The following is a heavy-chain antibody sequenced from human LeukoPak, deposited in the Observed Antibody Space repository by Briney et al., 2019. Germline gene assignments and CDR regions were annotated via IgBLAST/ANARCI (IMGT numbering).Heavy chain of an antibody. J-gene: IGHJ5*02. V-gene: IGHV5-51*01. Sequence: GESLKISCKGSGYSFRSYWIAWVRQMPGKGLEWMGVIYPGDSDTRYSPSFQGQVTLSSDKSISTAYLQWSSLKASDTAIYYCARRGSTENWFDPWGQGTLVTVSS. CDR3: ARRGSTENWFDP. CDR2: IYPGDSDT. CDR1: GYSFRSYW. D-gene: IGHD3-16*01.